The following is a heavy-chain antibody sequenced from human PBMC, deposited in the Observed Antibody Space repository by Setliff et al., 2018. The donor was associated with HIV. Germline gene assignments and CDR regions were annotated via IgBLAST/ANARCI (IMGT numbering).Heavy chain of an antibody. Sequence: LRLSCAASGFTFSTYAMSWVRQAPGKGLEWVSAISTSGDYTYYGDSVKGRFTISRDNSKNTLYLQSNSLRAEDTAVYYCARGGYTVTTPLYNFDHWGQGTRVTVSS. CDR2: ISTSGDYT. V-gene: IGHV3-23*01. CDR1: GFTFSTYA. D-gene: IGHD4-17*01. CDR3: ARGGYTVTTPLYNFDH. J-gene: IGHJ4*02.